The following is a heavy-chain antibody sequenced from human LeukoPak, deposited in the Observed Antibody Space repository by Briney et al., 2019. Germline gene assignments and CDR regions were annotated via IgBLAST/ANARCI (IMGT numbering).Heavy chain of an antibody. J-gene: IGHJ3*02. CDR3: ARTRIRGVIINGFDI. V-gene: IGHV4-30-2*01. D-gene: IGHD3-10*01. CDR2: IYHSGST. Sequence: SETLSLTCAVSGGSISSGGYSWSWIRQPPGKGLEWIGYIYHSGSTYYNSSFKSRVTISVDRSKNQFSLKLSSVTAADTAVYYCARTRIRGVIINGFDIWGQGTMVTVSS. CDR1: GGSISSGGYS.